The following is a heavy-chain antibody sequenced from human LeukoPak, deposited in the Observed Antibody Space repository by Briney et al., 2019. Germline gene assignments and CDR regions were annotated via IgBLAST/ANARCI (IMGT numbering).Heavy chain of an antibody. D-gene: IGHD1-14*01. J-gene: IGHJ4*02. CDR2: FSRSGGST. CDR3: ANSGINRFDY. Sequence: GGSLRLSCATSGFIFTNYAMTWVRQAPGKGLEWVSTFSRSGGSTHYADSVKGRFTISSDNSKNTLYLKMNSLRDEDTAVYYCANSGINRFDYWGQGTLVTVSS. V-gene: IGHV3-23*01. CDR1: GFIFTNYA.